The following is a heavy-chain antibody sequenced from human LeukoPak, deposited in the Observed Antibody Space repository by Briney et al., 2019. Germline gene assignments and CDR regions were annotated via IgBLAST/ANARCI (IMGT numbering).Heavy chain of an antibody. Sequence: PGGSLRLSCAASGFTFSNYWMTWVRQAPEKGLEWVANIKQDGSVKQYVDSMKGRFTISRDNAKNSLYLQMNSLRAEDTAVYYSARDRDDGGFEYWGQGTLVTVSS. CDR1: GFTFSNYW. V-gene: IGHV3-7*01. D-gene: IGHD4-23*01. CDR2: IKQDGSVK. J-gene: IGHJ4*02. CDR3: ARDRDDGGFEY.